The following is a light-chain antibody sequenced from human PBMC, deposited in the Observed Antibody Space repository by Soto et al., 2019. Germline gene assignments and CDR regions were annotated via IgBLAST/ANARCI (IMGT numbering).Light chain of an antibody. CDR3: SSYTTTSTLV. CDR1: NRDVGSYNL. CDR2: EVR. V-gene: IGLV2-14*01. Sequence: QSVLTQPASVSGSPGQSITIACTGTNRDVGSYNLVSWYQQRPGEAPKLIISEVRNRPSGISYRFTGSKSGNTASLTISGLQAEDEADYYCSSYTTTSTLVFGGGTNPTVL. J-gene: IGLJ3*02.